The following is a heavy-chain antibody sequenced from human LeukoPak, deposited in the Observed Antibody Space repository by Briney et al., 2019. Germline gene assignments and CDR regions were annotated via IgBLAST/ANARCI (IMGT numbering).Heavy chain of an antibody. J-gene: IGHJ5*01. CDR3: ARDGGGYDS. CDR1: GFTFTTYW. Sequence: GRSLSPACAASGFTFTTYWMSWARHTPEKGLEWVANIKEEGSRDYYVDSVKGRFTTSRDNAKNLLYLQMKSLRAEDTATYYCARDGGGYDSWGQGTLVTVSS. CDR2: IKEEGSRD. V-gene: IGHV3-7*01. D-gene: IGHD5-24*01.